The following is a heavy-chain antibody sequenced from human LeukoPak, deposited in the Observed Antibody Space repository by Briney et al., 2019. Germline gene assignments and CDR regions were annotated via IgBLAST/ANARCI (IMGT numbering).Heavy chain of an antibody. D-gene: IGHD1-26*01. Sequence: GGPLRLSCTASGSTFGDYAMSWVRQAPGKGLEWVGFIRSKAYGGTTEYAASVKGRFTISRDDSKSIAYLQMNSLKTEDTAVYYCTRDPRGSYGPDAFDIWGQGTMVTVSS. J-gene: IGHJ3*02. CDR1: GSTFGDYA. CDR2: IRSKAYGGTT. CDR3: TRDPRGSYGPDAFDI. V-gene: IGHV3-49*04.